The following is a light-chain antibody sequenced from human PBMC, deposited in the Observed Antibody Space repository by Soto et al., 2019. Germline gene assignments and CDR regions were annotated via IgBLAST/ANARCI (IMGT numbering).Light chain of an antibody. CDR2: DVS. CDR3: SSYTSSSTLLV. V-gene: IGLV2-14*01. Sequence: QSALTQPASVSGSPGQSITISCTGTSSDVGGYNYVSWYQQHPGKAPKLMIYDVSNRPSGVSNRFSASKSGNTASLTISGLQAEAEADYYCSSYTSSSTLLVFGTGTKLTVL. CDR1: SSDVGGYNY. J-gene: IGLJ1*01.